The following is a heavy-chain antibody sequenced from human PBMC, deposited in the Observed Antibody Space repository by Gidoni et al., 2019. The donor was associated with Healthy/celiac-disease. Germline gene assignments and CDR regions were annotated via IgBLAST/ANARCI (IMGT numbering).Heavy chain of an antibody. Sequence: QVQLQESGPGLVKPSETLSLTCTVSGGSISSYYWRWIRQPAGKGLEWIGRIYTSGSTNYNPSLKSRVTMSVDTSKNQFSLKLSSVTAADTAVYYCARDPGYSSGWPYYYYYGMDVWGQGTTVTVSS. J-gene: IGHJ6*02. CDR1: GGSISSYY. CDR2: IYTSGST. D-gene: IGHD6-19*01. CDR3: ARDPGYSSGWPYYYYYGMDV. V-gene: IGHV4-4*07.